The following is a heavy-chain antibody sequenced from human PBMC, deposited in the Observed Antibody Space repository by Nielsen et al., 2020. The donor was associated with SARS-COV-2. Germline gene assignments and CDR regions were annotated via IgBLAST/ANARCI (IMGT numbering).Heavy chain of an antibody. CDR2: IYYSGST. V-gene: IGHV4-31*03. Sequence: SETLSLTCTVSGGSISSGGYYGSWIRQHPGKGLEWIGYIYYSGSTYYNPSLKSRVTISVDTSKNQFSLKLSSVTAADTAVYYCARDLAQFAFDIWGQGTMVTVSS. CDR1: GGSISSGGYY. J-gene: IGHJ3*02. CDR3: ARDLAQFAFDI.